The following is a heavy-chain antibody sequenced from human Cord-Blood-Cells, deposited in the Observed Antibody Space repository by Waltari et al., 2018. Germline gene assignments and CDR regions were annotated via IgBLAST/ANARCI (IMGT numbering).Heavy chain of an antibody. J-gene: IGHJ4*02. Sequence: QLPLQESGPGLVTPSETLSLPCTVSGCSISSSSYYLALIRPPPRKGPGWIGTIYFRGRPSTHPSRRGRVTMSVDTSKNQVSLKLGSVTAADTAVYYCAGQPAGSGQANWGSRGEYYFDYWRQGTLVTVSS. D-gene: IGHD7-27*01. CDR1: GCSISSSSYY. V-gene: IGHV4-39*01. CDR3: AGQPAGSGQANWGSRGEYYFDY. CDR2: IYFRGRP.